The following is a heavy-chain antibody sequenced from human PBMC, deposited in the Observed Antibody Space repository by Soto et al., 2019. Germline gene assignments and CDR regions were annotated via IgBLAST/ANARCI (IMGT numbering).Heavy chain of an antibody. CDR2: MKSDGSEI. J-gene: IGHJ4*02. CDR1: GFSFSIYW. D-gene: IGHD2-15*01. CDR3: AKDKGGRVARPSDH. V-gene: IGHV3-7*01. Sequence: GGSLRLSCAASGFSFSIYWMNWVRQAPGKGLEWVANMKSDGSEIYYVDSVKGRFTISRDNAKNSLYLQMNSLRTEDTAVYYCAKDKGGRVARPSDHWGQGTLVTVSS.